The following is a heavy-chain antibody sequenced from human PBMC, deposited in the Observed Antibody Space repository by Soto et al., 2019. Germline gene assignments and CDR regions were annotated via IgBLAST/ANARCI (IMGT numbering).Heavy chain of an antibody. J-gene: IGHJ5*02. Sequence: SETLSLTCAVYGGSFSGYYWSWIRQPPGKGLEWIGEINHSGSTNYNPSLKSRVTISVDTSKNQFSLKLSSVTAADTAVYYCARQANDSGNYVQSNPGGQGPRVTVSS. CDR3: ARQANDSGNYVQSNP. V-gene: IGHV4-34*01. CDR2: INHSGST. CDR1: GGSFSGYY. D-gene: IGHD4-17*01.